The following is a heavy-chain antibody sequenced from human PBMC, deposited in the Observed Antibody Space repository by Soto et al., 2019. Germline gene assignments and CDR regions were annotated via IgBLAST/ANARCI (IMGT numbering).Heavy chain of an antibody. CDR2: IYQTGST. Sequence: QVQLQESGPGLVKPSGTLSLTCAVSNGSITSGNWWSWVRQPPGKGLEWIGDIYQTGSTNYNPSLRSRVIISVDKSKNNFSLSVSSVTAADTAVYFCARVWGALAPIAGWFGPWGRGILVTVSS. D-gene: IGHD3-16*01. CDR3: ARVWGALAPIAGWFGP. V-gene: IGHV4-4*02. CDR1: NGSITSGNW. J-gene: IGHJ5*02.